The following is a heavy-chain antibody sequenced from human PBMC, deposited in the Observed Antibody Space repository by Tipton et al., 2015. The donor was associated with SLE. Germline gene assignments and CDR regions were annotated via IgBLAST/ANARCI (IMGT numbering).Heavy chain of an antibody. CDR2: INPNSGGT. D-gene: IGHD6-13*01. J-gene: IGHJ6*02. CDR3: ARPAAADYYYGMDV. Sequence: QSGAEVKKPGASVKVSCKASGYTFTGYYMHWVRQAPGQGLEWMGRINPNSGGTNYAQKFQGRVTMTRDTSISAAYMELSRLRSDDTAVYYCARPAAADYYYGMDVWGQGTTVTVSS. CDR1: GYTFTGYY. V-gene: IGHV1-2*06.